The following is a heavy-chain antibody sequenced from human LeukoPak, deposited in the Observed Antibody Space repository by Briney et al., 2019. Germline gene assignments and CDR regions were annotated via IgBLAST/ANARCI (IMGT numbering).Heavy chain of an antibody. CDR3: AREVTIFGVVAHYMDV. J-gene: IGHJ6*03. D-gene: IGHD3-3*01. Sequence: SQTLSLTCTVSGGSISSGDYYWSWIRQPPGKGLEWIGYIYYSGSTYYNPSLKSRVTISVDTSKNQFSLKPSSVTAADTAVYYCAREVTIFGVVAHYMDVWGKGTTVTVSS. CDR2: IYYSGST. V-gene: IGHV4-30-4*08. CDR1: GGSISSGDYY.